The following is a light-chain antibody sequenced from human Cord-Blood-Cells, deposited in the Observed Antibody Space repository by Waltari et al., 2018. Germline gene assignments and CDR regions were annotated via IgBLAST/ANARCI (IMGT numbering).Light chain of an antibody. CDR1: QRVSNK. Sequence: EIVMTQSPATLSVSPGERATRSCRASQRVSNKLAWDQQKPGQAPRLLIYGASTSATGMPARFSGSGSGTEFTLTISSRQSEDFAVYYCQQYNNLWTFGQGTKVEIK. CDR2: GAS. CDR3: QQYNNLWT. V-gene: IGKV3-15*01. J-gene: IGKJ1*01.